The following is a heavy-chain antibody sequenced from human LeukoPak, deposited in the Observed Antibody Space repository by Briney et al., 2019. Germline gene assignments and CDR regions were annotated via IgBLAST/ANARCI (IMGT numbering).Heavy chain of an antibody. V-gene: IGHV5-10-1*01. D-gene: IGHD6-13*01. Sequence: GESLKISCKGSGDCFTSYWISWGRQLPGKGLQWMGRLDRINSYTNYSPSFQGHVTISADKSISTAYLQWSSLKASDTAMYYCARYVAAAGDDAFDIWGQGTMATVSS. J-gene: IGHJ3*02. CDR1: GDCFTSYW. CDR3: ARYVAAAGDDAFDI. CDR2: LDRINSYT.